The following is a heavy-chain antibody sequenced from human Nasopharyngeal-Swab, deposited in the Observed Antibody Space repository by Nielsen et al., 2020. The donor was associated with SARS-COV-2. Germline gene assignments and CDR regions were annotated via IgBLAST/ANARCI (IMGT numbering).Heavy chain of an antibody. CDR2: TYYGSKWYN. CDR1: GDSVSSNNVG. CDR3: ARGFLQTGFDY. V-gene: IGHV6-1*01. J-gene: IGHJ4*02. Sequence: SETLSLTCAISGDSVSSNNVGWNWIRQSPSRGLEWLGRTYYGSKWYNHYAPSVKSRVTIKPDTSKNQFSLQMDPVTPEDSAVYYCARGFLQTGFDYWGQGTLVTVSS. D-gene: IGHD3-9*01.